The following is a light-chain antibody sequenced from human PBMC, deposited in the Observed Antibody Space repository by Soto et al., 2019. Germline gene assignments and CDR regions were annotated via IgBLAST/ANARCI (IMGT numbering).Light chain of an antibody. J-gene: IGKJ2*01. CDR3: QQSYSSLQT. CDR1: QTFNNY. V-gene: IGKV1-39*01. CDR2: AAS. Sequence: DIQMPQSPSSLSAFVGDTVTITCRAGQTFNNYLNWYQHKPGKVPKLLIYAASALQSGVPSRFVGTSSGTDFTLTIINLQPEDSGIYYCQQSYSSLQTFGQGTKVDIK.